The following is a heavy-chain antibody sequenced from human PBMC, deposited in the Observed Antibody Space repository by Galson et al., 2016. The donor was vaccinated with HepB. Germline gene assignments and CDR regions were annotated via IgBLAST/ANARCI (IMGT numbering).Heavy chain of an antibody. V-gene: IGHV3-7*01. D-gene: IGHD3-16*01. CDR1: GFTFSNYF. Sequence: SLRLSCAGSGFTFSNYFMSWVRQAPGEGPEWVATIDQDGTAKHYVDSVKGRFTISRDISKNTLYLHMNSLRAEDTAVYYCAKDLGPYRRSPRGGTDYWGQGTLVTVSS. J-gene: IGHJ4*02. CDR2: IDQDGTAK. CDR3: AKDLGPYRRSPRGGTDY.